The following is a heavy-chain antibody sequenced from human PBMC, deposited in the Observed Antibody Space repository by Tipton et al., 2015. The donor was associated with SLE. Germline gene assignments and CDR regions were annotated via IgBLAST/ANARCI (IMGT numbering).Heavy chain of an antibody. J-gene: IGHJ3*02. CDR1: GVSISVGSDY. CDR3: ARTSPPGGELYGAVLGQATRLKRGAFDI. CDR2: IYTTGGT. V-gene: IGHV4-61*02. D-gene: IGHD3-16*01. Sequence: LRLSCTVSGVSISVGSDYWTWIRQPAGKGLEWIGRIYTTGGTNYNPSLRGRVTISADTSKRQLSLKVNSVTAADTAVYHCARTSPPGGELYGAVLGQATRLKRGAFDIWDQGTMVTVS.